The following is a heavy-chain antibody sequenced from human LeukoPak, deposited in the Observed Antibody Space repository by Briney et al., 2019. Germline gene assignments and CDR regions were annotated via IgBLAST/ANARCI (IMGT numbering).Heavy chain of an antibody. V-gene: IGHV3-21*01. J-gene: IGHJ4*02. Sequence: GGSLRLSCAASGFTFSSYSMNWVRQAPXXXLEWVSSISSSSSYIYYADSVKGRFTISRDNAKNSLYLQMNSLRAEDTAVYYCARFGGSSGYSRYYFDYWGQGTLVTVSS. D-gene: IGHD3-22*01. CDR3: ARFGGSSGYSRYYFDY. CDR2: ISSSSSYI. CDR1: GFTFSSYS.